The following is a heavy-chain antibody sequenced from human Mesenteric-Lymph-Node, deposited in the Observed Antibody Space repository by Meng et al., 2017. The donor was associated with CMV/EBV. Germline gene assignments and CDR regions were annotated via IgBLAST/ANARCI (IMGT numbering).Heavy chain of an antibody. CDR2: IKEDGSEK. Sequence: GGSLRLSCVASGFSFSTYWMSWVRQAPGKGLEWVANIKEDGSEKYYVDSVKGRFSISRDNAKNSLYLQMNSLRAEDTAVYYCANLKLPGDAFDIWGQGTMVTVSS. D-gene: IGHD4-23*01. CDR3: ANLKLPGDAFDI. CDR1: GFSFSTYW. V-gene: IGHV3-7*03. J-gene: IGHJ3*02.